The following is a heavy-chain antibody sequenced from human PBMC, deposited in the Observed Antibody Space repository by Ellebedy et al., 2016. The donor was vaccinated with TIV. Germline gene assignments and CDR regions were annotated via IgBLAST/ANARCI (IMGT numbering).Heavy chain of an antibody. CDR1: GGTFSSYA. CDR3: ARASGVPAAIFRPSRAFDI. D-gene: IGHD2-2*01. CDR2: INAGNGNT. J-gene: IGHJ3*02. Sequence: ASVKVSCXASGGTFSSYAISWVRQAPGQRLEWMGWINAGNGNTKYSQKFQGRVTITRDTSAGTAYKELSSLRSEDTAVYYCARASGVPAAIFRPSRAFDIWGQGTMVTVSS. V-gene: IGHV1-3*01.